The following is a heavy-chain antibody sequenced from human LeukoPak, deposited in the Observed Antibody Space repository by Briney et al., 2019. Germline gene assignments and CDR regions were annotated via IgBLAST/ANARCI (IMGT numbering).Heavy chain of an antibody. J-gene: IGHJ4*02. Sequence: GGSLRLSCAASGFTFSSYSMNWVRQAPGKGLEWVSSISCSSSYIYYADSVKGRFTISRDNAKNSLYLQMNSLRAEDTAVYYCARGEVAFGGVKGYWGQGTLVTVSA. CDR1: GFTFSSYS. CDR2: ISCSSSYI. D-gene: IGHD3-16*01. CDR3: ARGEVAFGGVKGY. V-gene: IGHV3-21*01.